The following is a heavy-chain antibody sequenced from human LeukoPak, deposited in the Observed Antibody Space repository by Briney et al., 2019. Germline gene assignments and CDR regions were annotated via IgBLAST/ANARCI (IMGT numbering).Heavy chain of an antibody. Sequence: SGTLSLTCAVSGGSISSSNWWTWVRQPPGKGLECIGEIYHSGSTNYNPSLKSRVTISVDNSKNQFSLRLSSVTASDTGVYYCAREGTHNTTWYHWFDPWGQGILVTVSS. CDR2: IYHSGST. CDR3: AREGTHNTTWYHWFDP. CDR1: GGSISSSNW. J-gene: IGHJ5*02. V-gene: IGHV4-4*02. D-gene: IGHD6-13*01.